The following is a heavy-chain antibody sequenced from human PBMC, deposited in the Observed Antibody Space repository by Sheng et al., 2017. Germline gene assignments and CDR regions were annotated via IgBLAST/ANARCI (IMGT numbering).Heavy chain of an antibody. J-gene: IGHJ4*02. CDR3: ARVAAAGVKFDY. D-gene: IGHD6-13*01. CDR2: MYYSGST. V-gene: IGHV4-59*12. CDR1: GGSIINDY. Sequence: QVQLQESGPGLVKTSETLSLTCTVSGGSIINDYWSWIRQPPGKGLEWIGYMYYSGSTNYNPSLKSRVTISADMSKNQFSLKLSSVTAADTAVYYCARVAAAGVKFDYWGQGTLVTVSS.